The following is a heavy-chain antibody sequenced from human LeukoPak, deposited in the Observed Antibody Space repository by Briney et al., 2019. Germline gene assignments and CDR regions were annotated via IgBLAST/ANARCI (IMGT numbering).Heavy chain of an antibody. CDR1: GFTFSSYW. CDR3: ARDLWYSSGWYHYYYYYMDV. J-gene: IGHJ6*03. Sequence: GGSLRLSCAASGFTFSSYWMSWVRQAPGKGLEWVANIKQDGSEEYYVDSVKGRFTISRDNAKNSLYLQMNSLRAEDTAVYYCARDLWYSSGWYHYYYYYMDVWVKGTTVTVSS. CDR2: IKQDGSEE. V-gene: IGHV3-7*01. D-gene: IGHD6-19*01.